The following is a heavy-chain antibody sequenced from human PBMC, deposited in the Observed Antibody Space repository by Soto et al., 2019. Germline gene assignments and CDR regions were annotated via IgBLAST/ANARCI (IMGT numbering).Heavy chain of an antibody. CDR1: GGTFSSYA. J-gene: IGHJ3*02. D-gene: IGHD6-19*01. V-gene: IGHV1-69*13. Sequence: SVKVSCKASGGTFSSYAISWVRQAPGQGLEWMGGIIPIFGTANYAQKFQGRVTITADESTSTAYMELSSLRAEDTAVYYCATIAVPPAFDIWGQGTVVTVSS. CDR3: ATIAVPPAFDI. CDR2: IIPIFGTA.